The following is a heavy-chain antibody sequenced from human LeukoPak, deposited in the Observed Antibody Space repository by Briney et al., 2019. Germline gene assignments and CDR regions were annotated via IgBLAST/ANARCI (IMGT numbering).Heavy chain of an antibody. Sequence: SETLSLTCTVSGYSISSGYYWGWIRQPPGKGLEWIGSIYHSGSTYYNPSLKSRVTISVDTSKNQFSLKLSSVTAADTAVYYCARDSSGYYVGWGQGTLVTVSS. V-gene: IGHV4-38-2*02. CDR2: IYHSGST. J-gene: IGHJ4*02. CDR3: ARDSSGYYVG. D-gene: IGHD3-10*02. CDR1: GYSISSGYY.